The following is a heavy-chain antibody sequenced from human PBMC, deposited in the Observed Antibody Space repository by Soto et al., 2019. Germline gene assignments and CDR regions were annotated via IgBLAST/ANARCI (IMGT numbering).Heavy chain of an antibody. D-gene: IGHD3-10*01. CDR3: AREPPTEGSGTDAFDI. CDR1: GGSFSGYY. V-gene: IGHV4-34*01. J-gene: IGHJ3*02. CDR2: INHSGST. Sequence: QVQLQQWGAGLLKPSETLSLTCAVYGGSFSGYYWSWIRQPPGKGLEWIGEINHSGSTNYNPSLKRRATISVDTSKNQFSPKLSSVTAADTAVYYCAREPPTEGSGTDAFDIWGQGTMVTVSS.